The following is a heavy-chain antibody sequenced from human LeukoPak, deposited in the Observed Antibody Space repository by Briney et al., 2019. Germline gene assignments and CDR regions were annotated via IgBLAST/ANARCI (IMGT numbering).Heavy chain of an antibody. CDR1: GFTFSRDW. Sequence: GGSLRLSCAASGFTFSRDWMHWVRQGPGKGLAWVSGINNDGSSTSHADFVRGRFTVSRDNAKNTLYLEMNSLRVEDTAVYYCVRSRYGGHSGLPELWGQGTLVTVSS. CDR2: INNDGSST. J-gene: IGHJ4*02. V-gene: IGHV3-74*01. D-gene: IGHD4-23*01. CDR3: VRSRYGGHSGLPEL.